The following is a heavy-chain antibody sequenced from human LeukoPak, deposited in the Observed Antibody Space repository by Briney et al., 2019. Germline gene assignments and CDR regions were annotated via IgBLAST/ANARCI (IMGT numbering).Heavy chain of an antibody. CDR2: ISSSGSTI. Sequence: GGSLRLSCAASGFTFSDYYMSWIRQAPGKGLEWVSYISSSGSTIYYADSVKGRFTISRDNAKNSLYLQMNSLRAEDTAVYYCARDVAAAANWSDPWGQGTLVTVSS. D-gene: IGHD6-13*01. J-gene: IGHJ5*02. CDR1: GFTFSDYY. V-gene: IGHV3-11*04. CDR3: ARDVAAAANWSDP.